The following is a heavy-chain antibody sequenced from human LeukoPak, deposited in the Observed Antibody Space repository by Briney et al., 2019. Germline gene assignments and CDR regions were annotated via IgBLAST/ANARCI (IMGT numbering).Heavy chain of an antibody. J-gene: IGHJ4*02. CDR3: ARGPTDYYDSSGLLDY. V-gene: IGHV4-61*02. D-gene: IGHD3-22*01. CDR1: GGSITSGTYY. Sequence: SETLSLTCSVSGGSITSGTYYWSWVRQPAGKGLEWIGRIYASGSTNYNPSLKSRVTISVDTSKNQFSLKLSSVTAADTAVYYCARGPTDYYDSSGLLDYWGQGTLVTVSS. CDR2: IYASGST.